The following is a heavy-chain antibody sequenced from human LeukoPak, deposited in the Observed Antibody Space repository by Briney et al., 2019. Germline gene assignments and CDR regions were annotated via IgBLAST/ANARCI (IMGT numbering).Heavy chain of an antibody. CDR1: GFTFSIYA. CDR3: ARVPDSVNLYYFDY. J-gene: IGHJ4*02. V-gene: IGHV3-23*01. Sequence: PGGSLRLSCEASGFTFSIYAMSWVRQAPGKGLEWLSIMSGAGGRIEYADSVEGRFTISRDNSKNTVYLQMNSLRAEDTAVYYCARVPDSVNLYYFDYWGQGTLVTVSS. D-gene: IGHD5/OR15-5a*01. CDR2: MSGAGGRI.